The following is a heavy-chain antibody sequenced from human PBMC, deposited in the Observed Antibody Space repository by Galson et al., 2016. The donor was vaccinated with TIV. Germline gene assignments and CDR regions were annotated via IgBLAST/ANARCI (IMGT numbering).Heavy chain of an antibody. CDR1: GFTFSSYE. CDR2: IIESGRST. J-gene: IGHJ4*02. Sequence: SLRLSCAASGFTFSSYEMNWVRQAPGKGLEWVSYIIESGRSTYYADSVKGRFSISRGNAKNSLYLQMSSLRAEDTAVYYCARGRGYCDTTSCYVDYWGQGIPVTGSS. V-gene: IGHV3-48*03. D-gene: IGHD2-2*01. CDR3: ARGRGYCDTTSCYVDY.